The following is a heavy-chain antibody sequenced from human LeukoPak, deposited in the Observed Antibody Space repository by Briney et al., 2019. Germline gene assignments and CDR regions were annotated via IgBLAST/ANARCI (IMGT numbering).Heavy chain of an antibody. Sequence: GGSLRLSCAASGFTFSSYSMNWVRQAPGKGLEWVSSISSSSYIYYADSVEGRFTISRDNAKNSLYVQMNSLRAEDTAVYYCARDPYGGLFDSWGQGTLVTVSS. D-gene: IGHD4-23*01. V-gene: IGHV3-21*01. CDR3: ARDPYGGLFDS. CDR1: GFTFSSYS. CDR2: ISSSSYI. J-gene: IGHJ4*02.